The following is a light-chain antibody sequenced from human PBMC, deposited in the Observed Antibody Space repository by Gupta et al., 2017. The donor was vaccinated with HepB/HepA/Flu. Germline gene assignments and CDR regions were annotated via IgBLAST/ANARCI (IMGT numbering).Light chain of an antibody. CDR3: QHDNTLPIT. V-gene: IGKV3-15*01. CDR2: GAS. Sequence: DIVMTQSPATLSVSPGERATLSCRASQSVSNNLAWYQQIPGQAPRLIIFGASTRAPGLPARFSGSGSGTDFTLTISSRQSEDFAVYYCQHDNTLPITFGGGTKVEIK. J-gene: IGKJ4*01. CDR1: QSVSNN.